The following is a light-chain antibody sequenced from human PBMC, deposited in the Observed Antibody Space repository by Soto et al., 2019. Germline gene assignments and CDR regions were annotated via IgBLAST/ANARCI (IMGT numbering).Light chain of an antibody. V-gene: IGKV3-20*01. CDR1: QSVSRY. J-gene: IGKJ1*01. CDR3: KQYDSSPT. Sequence: EIVLTQSPATLSLSPGERATLSCRASQSVSRYLAWYQQKPGQAPRLLMYGVSSRATGTPDRFSGSGSGTDFTLTIRRLEPEDFAVYHCKQYDSSPTCGQGTKVDIK. CDR2: GVS.